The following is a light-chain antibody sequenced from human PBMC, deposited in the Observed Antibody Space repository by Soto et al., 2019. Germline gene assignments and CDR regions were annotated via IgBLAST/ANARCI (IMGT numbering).Light chain of an antibody. CDR3: CSYAGSFYV. CDR1: SSDVGGYNY. CDR2: DVG. V-gene: IGLV2-11*01. Sequence: HSVLTQARSVSVSPGQSVTISCTGTSSDVGGYNYVSWYQQHPGKAPKLMIYDVGKRPSGVPDRFSGSKSGNTAPLTISGLQAEDEADYYCCSYAGSFYVFGTGTKVTVL. J-gene: IGLJ1*01.